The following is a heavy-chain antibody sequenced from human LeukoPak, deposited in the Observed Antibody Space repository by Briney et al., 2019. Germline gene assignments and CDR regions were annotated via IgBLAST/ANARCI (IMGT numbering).Heavy chain of an antibody. CDR1: GCTFSSYA. CDR3: ASDILTGNYYYYGMDV. Sequence: ASVKVSCKASGCTFSSYAISWVRQAPGQGLEWMGGIIPIFGTANYAQKFQGRVTITADESTSTAYMELSSLRSEDTAVYYCASDILTGNYYYYGMDVWGKGTTVTVSS. CDR2: IIPIFGTA. J-gene: IGHJ6*04. D-gene: IGHD3-9*01. V-gene: IGHV1-69*13.